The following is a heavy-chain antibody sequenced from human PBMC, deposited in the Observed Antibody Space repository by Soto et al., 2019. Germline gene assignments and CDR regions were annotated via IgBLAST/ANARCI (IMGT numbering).Heavy chain of an antibody. V-gene: IGHV1-69*01. J-gene: IGHJ6*02. CDR1: GGTFSNDA. Sequence: QVQLLQSGAEVKNHGSSVKVSCKTSGGTFSNDAISWVRQAPGQGLEWMGGIIPIYGTTHYAQKFQGRVKLSADESTGTAYMELSSLRSEDTGVYYCARYGMGTIVGGMDVWGQGTTVTVSS. CDR3: ARYGMGTIVGGMDV. D-gene: IGHD7-27*01. CDR2: IIPIYGTT.